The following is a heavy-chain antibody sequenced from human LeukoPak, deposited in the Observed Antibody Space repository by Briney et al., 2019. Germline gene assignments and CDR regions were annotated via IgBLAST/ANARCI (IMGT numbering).Heavy chain of an antibody. Sequence: ASVKVSCKASGYTFTDYYIHWVRQAPGQGLEWMGWINPNSGGTKFARNFQVRVTMTRDTSIRTAYMELSRLRSDDTAVYYCARGHGYGSGSYDNVPKYWGQGTLVTVSS. V-gene: IGHV1-2*02. CDR3: ARGHGYGSGSYDNVPKY. J-gene: IGHJ4*02. CDR1: GYTFTDYY. CDR2: INPNSGGT. D-gene: IGHD3-10*01.